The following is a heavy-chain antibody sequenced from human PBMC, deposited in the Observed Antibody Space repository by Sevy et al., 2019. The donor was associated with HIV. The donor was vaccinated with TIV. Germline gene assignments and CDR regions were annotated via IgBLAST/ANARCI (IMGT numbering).Heavy chain of an antibody. Sequence: SETMSLTCSVSGDSISNYFWSWIRQPPGKGLEWTGYIYYSGSTNYNPSLKSRVTISVDTSKKQFSLKLRSVTAADTAVYYCARESIGAAGDFDYCGQGTLVTVSS. CDR3: ARESIGAAGDFDY. D-gene: IGHD6-13*01. V-gene: IGHV4-59*01. CDR2: IYYSGST. CDR1: GDSISNYF. J-gene: IGHJ4*02.